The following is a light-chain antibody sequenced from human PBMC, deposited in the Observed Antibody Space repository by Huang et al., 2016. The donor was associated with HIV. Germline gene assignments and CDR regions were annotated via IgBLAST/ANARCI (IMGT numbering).Light chain of an antibody. CDR2: GAS. J-gene: IGKJ2*01. V-gene: IGKV3-15*01. CDR1: QSVSNS. CDR3: QQYNNWPPLYT. Sequence: EIVMTQSPATLSVSPGESATLSCRASQSVSNSLAWYLQRPGQAPRLRIYGASTRATGIPARFSGSGSGTEFTLTISSLQSEDFAVYYCQQYNNWPPLYTFGQGTKLEIK.